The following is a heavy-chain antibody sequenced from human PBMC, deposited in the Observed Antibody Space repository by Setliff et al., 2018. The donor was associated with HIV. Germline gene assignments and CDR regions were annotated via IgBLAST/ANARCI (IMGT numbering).Heavy chain of an antibody. CDR2: IYHSGST. CDR1: GGTISSSNW. J-gene: IGHJ2*01. D-gene: IGHD2-2*01. Sequence: SETLSLTCAVSGGTISSSNWWSWVRQSPGKGLEWIGEIYHSGSTNYNPSLESRVTISLDKSKNQISLKLTSVTAADTAVYYCARGMQYQLLRNWYFDLWGRGTRVTVSS. CDR3: ARGMQYQLLRNWYFDL. V-gene: IGHV4-4*02.